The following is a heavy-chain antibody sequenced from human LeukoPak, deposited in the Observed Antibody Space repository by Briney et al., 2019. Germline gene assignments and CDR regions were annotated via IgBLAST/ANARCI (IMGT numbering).Heavy chain of an antibody. CDR3: ARDGGGFEY. CDR2: IDHSGSS. J-gene: IGHJ4*02. Sequence: SETLSLTCTVSGGSISSGSYYWSWVRQPPGKGLEWIGQIDHSGSSNYNPSLKSRVTISVDKSKNQFSLRLSSVTAADTAVYYCARDGGGFEYWGQGILVTVSS. D-gene: IGHD2-15*01. V-gene: IGHV4-39*07. CDR1: GGSISSGSYY.